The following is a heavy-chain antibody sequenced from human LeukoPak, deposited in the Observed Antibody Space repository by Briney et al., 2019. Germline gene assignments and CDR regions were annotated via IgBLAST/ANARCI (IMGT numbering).Heavy chain of an antibody. CDR2: IGTAGDT. CDR1: GFTFSGYD. J-gene: IGHJ3*02. V-gene: IGHV3-13*04. Sequence: PGGSLRLSCAASGFTFSGYDMHWVRQATGRGLEWVSGIGTAGDTYYPGSVKGRFTISRENAKNSLYLQMNSLTAGDTAVYYCARGLPYYYDSSGDFDAFDIWGQGTVVTVSS. D-gene: IGHD3-22*01. CDR3: ARGLPYYYDSSGDFDAFDI.